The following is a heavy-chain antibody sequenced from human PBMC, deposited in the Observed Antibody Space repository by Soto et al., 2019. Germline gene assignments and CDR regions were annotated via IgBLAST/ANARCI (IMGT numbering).Heavy chain of an antibody. CDR1: GFTVSSNY. V-gene: IGHV3-53*02. CDR3: ARGLIAAADIDY. CDR2: IYSGGST. Sequence: EVQLVETGGGLIQPGGSLRLSCAASGFTVSSNYISWVRQAPGKGLEWVSVIYSGGSTYYADSVKGRFTISRDNSKNTLYLQMNSLRAEDTAVYYCARGLIAAADIDYWGQGTLVTVSS. D-gene: IGHD6-13*01. J-gene: IGHJ4*02.